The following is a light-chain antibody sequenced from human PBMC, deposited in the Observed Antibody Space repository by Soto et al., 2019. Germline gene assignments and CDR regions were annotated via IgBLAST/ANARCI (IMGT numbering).Light chain of an antibody. CDR2: GAS. Sequence: TVLTQSPGTLSLSPGERATLSCRASQNVSSNLLAWYQQQPGQAPRLLIYGASTRATGIPARFSGRGSGTEFTLTISSLQSVDFAVYYCQQYDNWPQTFGQGTKVDTK. J-gene: IGKJ1*01. CDR3: QQYDNWPQT. CDR1: QNVSSN. V-gene: IGKV3-15*01.